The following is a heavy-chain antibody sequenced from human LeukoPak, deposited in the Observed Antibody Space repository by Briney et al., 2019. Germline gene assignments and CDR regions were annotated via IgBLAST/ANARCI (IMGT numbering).Heavy chain of an antibody. V-gene: IGHV4-59*01. CDR2: IYYSGST. Sequence: SETLSLTCTVSGGSISSYYWSWIRQPPGKGLEWIGYIYYSGSTNYNPSLKSRVTVSVDTSKNQFSLKLTSVTAADTAVYYCARFPGSAEYRHYYYMDVWGKGTTVTVSS. D-gene: IGHD2-15*01. CDR3: ARFPGSAEYRHYYYMDV. CDR1: GGSISSYY. J-gene: IGHJ6*03.